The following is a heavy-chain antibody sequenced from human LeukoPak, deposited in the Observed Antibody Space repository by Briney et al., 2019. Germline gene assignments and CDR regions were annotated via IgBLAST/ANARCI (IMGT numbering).Heavy chain of an antibody. CDR1: GFTFDDYG. D-gene: IGHD2-2*01. J-gene: IGHJ4*02. Sequence: PGRSLRLSCAASGFTFDDYGMHWVRQAPGKGLEWVSGISWDSGSIGYADSVKGRFTISRDNSKNTLYLQMNSLRAEDTAVYYCAGDYVLGSTSCFFDYWGQGTLVTVSS. V-gene: IGHV3-9*01. CDR3: AGDYVLGSTSCFFDY. CDR2: ISWDSGSI.